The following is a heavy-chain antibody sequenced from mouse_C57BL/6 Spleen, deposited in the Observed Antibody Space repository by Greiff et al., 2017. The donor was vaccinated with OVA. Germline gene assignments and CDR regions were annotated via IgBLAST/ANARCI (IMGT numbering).Heavy chain of an antibody. CDR3: ARVGADGYWYFDV. D-gene: IGHD2-3*01. V-gene: IGHV5-4*03. J-gene: IGHJ1*03. Sequence: EVKLMESGGGLVKPGGSLKLSCAASGFTFSSYAMSWVRQTPEKRLEWVATISDGGSYTYYPDNVKGRFTISRDNAKNNLYLQMSHLKSEDTAMYYCARVGADGYWYFDVWGTGTTVTVSS. CDR1: GFTFSSYA. CDR2: ISDGGSYT.